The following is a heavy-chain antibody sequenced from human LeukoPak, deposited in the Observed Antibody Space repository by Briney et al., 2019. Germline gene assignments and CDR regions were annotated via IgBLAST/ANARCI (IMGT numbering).Heavy chain of an antibody. CDR1: GGSISSGDYY. D-gene: IGHD6-13*01. Sequence: SQTLSLTCTVSGGSISSGDYYWSWIRQPPGKGLEWIGYIYYSGSTYYNPSLKSRVTISVDTSKNQFSLKLSSVTAADTAVYYCARGEAAAGTADYWGQGTLVTVSS. J-gene: IGHJ4*02. CDR2: IYYSGST. V-gene: IGHV4-30-4*01. CDR3: ARGEAAAGTADY.